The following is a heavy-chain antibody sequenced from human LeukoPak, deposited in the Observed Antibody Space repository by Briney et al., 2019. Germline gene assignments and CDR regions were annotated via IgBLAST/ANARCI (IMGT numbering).Heavy chain of an antibody. Sequence: GGSLRLSCAASGFTFSDYSMNWVRQAPGKGLEWVSSISSSSSYIYYADSVKGRFTISRDNAKNSLYLQMNSLRAEDTAVYYCARRYCSSTSCRFDFDYWGQGTLVTVSS. J-gene: IGHJ4*02. CDR3: ARRYCSSTSCRFDFDY. D-gene: IGHD2-2*01. CDR2: ISSSSSYI. CDR1: GFTFSDYS. V-gene: IGHV3-21*01.